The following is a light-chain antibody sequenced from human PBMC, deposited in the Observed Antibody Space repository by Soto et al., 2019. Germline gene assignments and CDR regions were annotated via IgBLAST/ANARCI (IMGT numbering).Light chain of an antibody. CDR2: DAS. Sequence: IQLTQSPSTLSGSVGDRVTITCRASQSISSYLNWYQQKPGKAPQLLIYDASTLESGVPSRFSGSRSGTEFTLTIRNLQPDDFATYYCQQYKSYSLTFGGGTKVDIK. V-gene: IGKV1-5*01. CDR3: QQYKSYSLT. J-gene: IGKJ4*01. CDR1: QSISSY.